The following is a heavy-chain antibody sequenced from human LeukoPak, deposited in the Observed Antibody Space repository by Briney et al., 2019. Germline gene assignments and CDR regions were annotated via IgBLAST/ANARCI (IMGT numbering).Heavy chain of an antibody. V-gene: IGHV3-33*03. CDR1: GFTFTNHA. Sequence: GGSLRLSCVASGFTFTNHAMHWVRQAPDKGLEWEATVSYSGGNEYYADSVKGRFTISRDNSENTLYLQMNSLRADDTAIYYCAKDWMLAATPIFYFENWGQGILVTVSS. J-gene: IGHJ4*02. CDR2: VSYSGGNE. D-gene: IGHD2-15*01. CDR3: AKDWMLAATPIFYFEN.